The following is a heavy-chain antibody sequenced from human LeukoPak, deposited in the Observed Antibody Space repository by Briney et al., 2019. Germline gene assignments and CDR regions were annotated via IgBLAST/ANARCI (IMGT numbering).Heavy chain of an antibody. CDR3: AADWRAASDPFYYGLDV. CDR2: IVVGSGNT. CDR1: GVAFPDST. V-gene: IGHV1-58*02. D-gene: IGHD3-3*01. Sequence: GASVKVSCKASGVAFPDSTMQWVRQARGQRLEWIGWIVVGSGNTNYAQQFQARVTITRDMSTRTAYMELSSLRSEDTAVYYCAADWRAASDPFYYGLDVSGQGNKGTVSS. J-gene: IGHJ6*02.